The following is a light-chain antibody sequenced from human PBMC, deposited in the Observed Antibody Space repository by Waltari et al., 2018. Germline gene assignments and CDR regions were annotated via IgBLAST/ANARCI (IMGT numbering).Light chain of an antibody. J-gene: IGKJ5*01. CDR1: QDVRSW. CDR3: QQANNFPRT. V-gene: IGKV1D-12*01. Sequence: DIQMTQSPSSVSASVGDRVTITCRASQDVRSWLAWYQYKPGKAPKLLIYAASSLQSGVPSRFSGSGSGTDFSLTINCLQPEDSATYYCQQANNFPRTFGQGTRLEVK. CDR2: AAS.